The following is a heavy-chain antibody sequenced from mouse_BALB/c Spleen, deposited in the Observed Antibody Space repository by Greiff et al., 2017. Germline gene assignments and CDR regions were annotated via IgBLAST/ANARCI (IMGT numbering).Heavy chain of an antibody. J-gene: IGHJ4*01. CDR3: ARGGTTVGAMDY. CDR1: GYAFSSYW. D-gene: IGHD1-1*01. CDR2: IYPGDGDT. V-gene: IGHV1-80*01. Sequence: VQLQQSGAELVRPGSSVKISCKASGYAFSSYWMNWVKQRPGQGLEWIGQIYPGDGDTNYNGKFKGKATLTADKSSSTAYMQLSSLTSEDSAVYFCARGGTTVGAMDYWGQGTSVTVSS.